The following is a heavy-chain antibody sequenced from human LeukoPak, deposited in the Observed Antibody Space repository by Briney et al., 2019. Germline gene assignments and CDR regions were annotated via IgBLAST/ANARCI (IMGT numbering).Heavy chain of an antibody. CDR1: GYTFTGYY. D-gene: IGHD6-19*01. CDR2: INPNSGGT. V-gene: IGHV1-2*02. CDR3: ARAPSVAGTLRSVSFDY. J-gene: IGHJ4*02. Sequence: ASVTVSCKASGYTFTGYYMHWVRQAPGQGLEWMGWINPNSGGTNYAQKFQGRVTITRDTSISTAYMELSRLRSDDTAVYYCARAPSVAGTLRSVSFDYWGQGTLVTVSS.